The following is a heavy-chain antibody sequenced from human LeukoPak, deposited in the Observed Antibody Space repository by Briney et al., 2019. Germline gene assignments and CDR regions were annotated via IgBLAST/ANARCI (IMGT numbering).Heavy chain of an antibody. J-gene: IGHJ4*02. D-gene: IGHD5-18*01. CDR1: GFSFSSYW. CDR2: IKPDGSGP. V-gene: IGHV3-7*01. Sequence: PGGSLRLSCEASGFSFSSYWMTWVRQAPGKGLEWVANIKPDGSGPYYVDSVRGRVTISRDNTKNSLYLQMNSLRAEETAVYYCARAGRYSYGSIDYWGQGTLVTVSS. CDR3: ARAGRYSYGSIDY.